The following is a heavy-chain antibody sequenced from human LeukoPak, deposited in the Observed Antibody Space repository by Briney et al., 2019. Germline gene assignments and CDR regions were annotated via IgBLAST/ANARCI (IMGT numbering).Heavy chain of an antibody. CDR1: VYSFTANY. CDR2: INPNTGGT. J-gene: IGHJ4*02. Sequence: ASVKVSSKSAVYSFTANYIHAMCQAPGQGLEWMGWINPNTGGTNFAQRFQGRVTMTRDPSINTAYMELSSLRSDDTAMYYCARGGAPQLSSYFDHWGQGTLVTVSS. V-gene: IGHV1-2*02. D-gene: IGHD1-1*01. CDR3: ARGGAPQLSSYFDH.